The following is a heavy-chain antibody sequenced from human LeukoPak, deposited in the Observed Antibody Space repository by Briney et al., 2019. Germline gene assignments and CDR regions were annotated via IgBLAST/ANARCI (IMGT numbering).Heavy chain of an antibody. V-gene: IGHV3-15*01. CDR3: TTGLRAADTN. Sequence: SGGSLRLSCAASGFTFSNTWVSWVRQAPGKGLEWVGRIKSKTDGGTTDYAAPVKGRFTISRDDSKNTLYLQMNSLKTEDTAVYYCTTGLRAADTNRGLGTLVTVSS. CDR1: GFTFSNTW. D-gene: IGHD6-13*01. CDR2: IKSKTDGGTT. J-gene: IGHJ4*02.